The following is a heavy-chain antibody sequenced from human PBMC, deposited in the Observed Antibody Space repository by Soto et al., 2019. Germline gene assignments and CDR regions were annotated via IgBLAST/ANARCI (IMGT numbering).Heavy chain of an antibody. CDR2: MNPDSGST. CDR3: TRSRRGTVVDFDY. Sequence: ASVKVSCKASGYTFTSYDINWVRQATGQGLEWMGWMNPDSGSTGYVQKFQGRVTMTRDTSVSTAYLELSSLTSEDTAVYYCTRSRRGTVVDFDYWGQGTPVTVSS. D-gene: IGHD3-10*01. J-gene: IGHJ4*02. V-gene: IGHV1-8*01. CDR1: GYTFTSYD.